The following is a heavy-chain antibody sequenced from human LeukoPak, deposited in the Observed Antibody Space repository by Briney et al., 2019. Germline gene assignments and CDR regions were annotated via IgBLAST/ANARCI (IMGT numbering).Heavy chain of an antibody. V-gene: IGHV1-46*01. CDR1: GYTFTSYY. Sequence: ASVKVSCKASGYTFTSYYMHWVRQAPGQGLEWMGIINPSGGSTSYAQKFQGRVTMTRDTSTSTVYMELSSLRSEDTAVYDCARDGCSSTSCYGSYYYYYMDVWGKGTTVTISS. CDR3: ARDGCSSTSCYGSYYYYYMDV. D-gene: IGHD2-2*01. J-gene: IGHJ6*03. CDR2: INPSGGST.